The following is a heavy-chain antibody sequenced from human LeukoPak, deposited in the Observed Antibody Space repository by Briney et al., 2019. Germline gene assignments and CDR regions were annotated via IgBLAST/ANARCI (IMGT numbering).Heavy chain of an antibody. CDR2: IYYSGST. CDR3: ARECRDYGDYFWDY. J-gene: IGHJ4*02. CDR1: GGSISSGGYY. D-gene: IGHD4-17*01. V-gene: IGHV4-31*03. Sequence: SETLSLTCTVSGGSISSGGYYWSWIRQHPGKGLEWIGYIYYSGSTYYNPSLKSRVTISVDTSKNQFSLKLSSVTAADTAVYYCARECRDYGDYFWDYWGQGTLVTVSS.